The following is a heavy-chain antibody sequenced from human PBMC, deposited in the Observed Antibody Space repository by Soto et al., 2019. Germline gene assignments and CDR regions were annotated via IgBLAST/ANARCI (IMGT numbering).Heavy chain of an antibody. J-gene: IGHJ5*02. CDR2: ISYDGSNK. Sequence: GSLRLSCAASGFTFSSYGMHWVRQAPGKGLEWVAVISYDGSNKYYADSVKGRFTISRDNSKNTLYLQMNSLRAEDTAVYYCAKDFKPGYCRSTSCPNWFDPWGQGTLVTVSS. D-gene: IGHD2-2*01. CDR1: GFTFSSYG. CDR3: AKDFKPGYCRSTSCPNWFDP. V-gene: IGHV3-30*18.